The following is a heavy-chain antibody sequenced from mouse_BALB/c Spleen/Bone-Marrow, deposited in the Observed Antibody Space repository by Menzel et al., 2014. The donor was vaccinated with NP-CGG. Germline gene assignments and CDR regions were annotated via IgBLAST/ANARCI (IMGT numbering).Heavy chain of an antibody. V-gene: IGHV1-37*01. CDR3: GRGNYDYDSWFGY. J-gene: IGHJ3*01. CDR1: GYSFTGYF. CDR2: INPYNGDP. D-gene: IGHD2-4*01. Sequence: EVMLVESGPELVKPGASVKISCKASGYSFTGYFMNWMKQSHGKSLEWIGRINPYNGDPFYNLKFKGKATLTVDKSSSTAHMELLSLTSEDSAVYYCGRGNYDYDSWFGYWGQGTLDTVSA.